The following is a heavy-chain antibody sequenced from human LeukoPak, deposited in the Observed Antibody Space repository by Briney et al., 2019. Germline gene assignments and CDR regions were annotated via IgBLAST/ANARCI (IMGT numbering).Heavy chain of an antibody. CDR2: ISGSGGST. CDR1: GFTFSSYA. J-gene: IGHJ4*02. CDR3: AKGSGGGSCYDS. V-gene: IGHV3-23*01. D-gene: IGHD2-15*01. Sequence: PGGSLRLSCAASGFTFSSYAMSWVRQAPGKGLEWVSAISGSGGSTYYADSVKGRFTISRDNSKNTLYLQMNGLRAEDTAVYYCAKGSGGGSCYDSWGQGTLVTVSS.